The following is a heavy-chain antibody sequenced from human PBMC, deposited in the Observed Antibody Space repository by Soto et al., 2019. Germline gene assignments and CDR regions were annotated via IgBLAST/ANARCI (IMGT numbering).Heavy chain of an antibody. CDR1: FTFNSSA. Sequence: FTFNSSAVQWARQDQGKGLVWVSRINGDGSRTSYADSVKGRFTMSRDNAKNSLYLQMNSLRAEDTAVYYCARVRSYYDSSGYLYWGQGTLVTVSS. J-gene: IGHJ4*02. D-gene: IGHD3-22*01. CDR3: ARVRSYYDSSGYLY. CDR2: INGDGSRT. V-gene: IGHV3-74*01.